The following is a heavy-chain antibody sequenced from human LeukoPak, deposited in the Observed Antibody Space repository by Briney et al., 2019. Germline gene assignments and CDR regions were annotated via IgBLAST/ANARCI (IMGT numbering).Heavy chain of an antibody. J-gene: IGHJ4*02. Sequence: SETLSLTCAVYGGSFSGYYWSWIRQPPGKGLEWIGEINHSGSTNYNPSLKSRVTVSVDTSKNQFSLKLSSVTAADTAVYYCARGRRYSYGYYGYYFDYWGQGTLVTVSS. V-gene: IGHV4-34*01. CDR2: INHSGST. CDR1: GGSFSGYY. CDR3: ARGRRYSYGYYGYYFDY. D-gene: IGHD5-18*01.